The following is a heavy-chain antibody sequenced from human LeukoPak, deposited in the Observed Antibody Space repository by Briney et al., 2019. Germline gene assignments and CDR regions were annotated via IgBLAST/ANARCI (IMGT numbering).Heavy chain of an antibody. CDR1: GRTFSSYA. Sequence: SVKVSCKASGRTFSSYAISWVRQAPGQGREWMGWIISIFGTANYAQKFQGRVTITTDESTSTAYMGLSSLRSEDTAVYYCASAPPSYDYGDYVFTVAFDYWGQGTLVTVSS. D-gene: IGHD4-17*01. J-gene: IGHJ4*02. CDR2: IISIFGTA. CDR3: ASAPPSYDYGDYVFTVAFDY. V-gene: IGHV1-69*05.